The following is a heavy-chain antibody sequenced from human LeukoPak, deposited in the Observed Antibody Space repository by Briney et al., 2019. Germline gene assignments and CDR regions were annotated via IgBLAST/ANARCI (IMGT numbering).Heavy chain of an antibody. CDR3: ARDKGGAYCGDDCYSGSYFDY. J-gene: IGHJ4*02. CDR2: ISTTSSTI. Sequence: PGGSLRLSCAASGFTFSSYSMNWVRQAPGKGLEWVSYISTTSSTIYYADSAKGRFTISRDNAKNSLYLQMNSLRDEDTAMYYCARDKGGAYCGDDCYSGSYFDYWGQGTLITVSS. D-gene: IGHD2-21*02. CDR1: GFTFSSYS. V-gene: IGHV3-48*02.